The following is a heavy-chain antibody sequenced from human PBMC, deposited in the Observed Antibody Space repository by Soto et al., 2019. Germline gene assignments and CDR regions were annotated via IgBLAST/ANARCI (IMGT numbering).Heavy chain of an antibody. CDR1: GYTFISHW. V-gene: IGHV5-51*01. CDR2: IYPGDSDT. Sequence: GESLKISCKGSGYTFISHWIGWVRQMPGKGLEWMGIIYPGDSDTRYSPSFQGQVTISVDKSISTAYLQWSSLKASDTAMYYCARRGYCSGGSCFSDAFDIWGQGTVVTVSS. CDR3: ARRGYCSGGSCFSDAFDI. D-gene: IGHD2-15*01. J-gene: IGHJ3*02.